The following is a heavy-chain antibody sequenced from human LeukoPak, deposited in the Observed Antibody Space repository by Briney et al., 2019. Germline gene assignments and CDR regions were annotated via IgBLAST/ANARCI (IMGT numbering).Heavy chain of an antibody. CDR3: ASTRYCSGGSCYSPGRAFDI. CDR1: GYSFTSYW. D-gene: IGHD2-15*01. J-gene: IGHJ3*02. Sequence: GESLKISCKGSGYSFTSYWIGWVRQMPGKGLEWMGIIYPGDSDTRYSPSFQGQVTISADKSISTAYPQWSSLKASDTAMYYCASTRYCSGGSCYSPGRAFDIWGQGTMVTVSS. V-gene: IGHV5-51*01. CDR2: IYPGDSDT.